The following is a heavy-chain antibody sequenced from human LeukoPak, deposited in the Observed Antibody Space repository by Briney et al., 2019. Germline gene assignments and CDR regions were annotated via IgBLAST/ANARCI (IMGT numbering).Heavy chain of an antibody. CDR3: ARCWGGAELATRGYYYYMDV. CDR2: IIPIFGTA. CDR1: GGTFSSYA. V-gene: IGHV1-69*05. D-gene: IGHD1-26*01. J-gene: IGHJ6*03. Sequence: SVKVSCKASGGTFSSYAISWVRQAPGQGLEWMGGIIPIFGTANYAQKFQGRVTITTDESKSTAYMEMSRLRWGERGVYYCARCWGGAELATRGYYYYMDVWGKGTTVTVSS.